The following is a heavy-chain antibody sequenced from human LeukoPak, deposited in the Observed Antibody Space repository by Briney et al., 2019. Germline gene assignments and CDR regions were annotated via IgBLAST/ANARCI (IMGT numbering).Heavy chain of an antibody. V-gene: IGHV4-39*07. CDR1: GGSISSSSYY. D-gene: IGHD6-6*01. Sequence: PSETLSLTCTVSGGSISSSSYYWGWIRQPPGKGLEWIGSIYYSGSTYYNPSLKSRVTISVDTSKNQFSLKLRSVTAADTAVYYCARGARGSSGWGQGTLVTVSS. J-gene: IGHJ4*02. CDR2: IYYSGST. CDR3: ARGARGSSG.